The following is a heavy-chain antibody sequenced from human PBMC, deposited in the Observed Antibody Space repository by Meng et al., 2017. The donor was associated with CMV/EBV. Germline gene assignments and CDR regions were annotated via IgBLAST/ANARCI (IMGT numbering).Heavy chain of an antibody. V-gene: IGHV1-46*01. D-gene: IGHD6-13*01. Sequence: QVQLVQSGAEVKKPXASVKVSXXASXYTFTSYYMHWVRQAPGQGLEWMGIINPSGGSTSYAQKFQGRVTMTRDTSTSTVYMELSSLRSEDTAVYYCARDQWGAALGSYNWFDPWGQGTLVTVSS. CDR3: ARDQWGAALGSYNWFDP. J-gene: IGHJ5*02. CDR2: INPSGGST. CDR1: XYTFTSYY.